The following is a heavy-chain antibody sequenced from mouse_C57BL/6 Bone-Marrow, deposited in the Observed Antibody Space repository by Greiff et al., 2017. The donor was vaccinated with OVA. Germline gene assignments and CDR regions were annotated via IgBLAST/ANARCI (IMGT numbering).Heavy chain of an antibody. CDR3: AREGLRYVFDY. CDR1: GYTFTGYY. V-gene: IGHV1-42*01. D-gene: IGHD1-1*01. Sequence: VQLQQSGPELVKPGASVKISCKASGYTFTGYYMNWVKQSPEKSLEWIGEINPSTGGTTYNQKFKAKATLTVDKSSSTAYMQLKSLTSEDSVVYYSAREGLRYVFDYWGQGTTLTVSS. CDR2: INPSTGGT. J-gene: IGHJ2*01.